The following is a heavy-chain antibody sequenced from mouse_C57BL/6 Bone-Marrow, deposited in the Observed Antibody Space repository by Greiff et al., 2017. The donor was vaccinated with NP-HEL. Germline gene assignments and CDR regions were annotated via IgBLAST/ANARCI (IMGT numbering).Heavy chain of an antibody. CDR1: GFNINDYY. J-gene: IGHJ3*01. D-gene: IGHD4-1*01. CDR3: TRVGRRRAY. CDR2: LDPEDGDT. V-gene: IGHV14-1*01. Sequence: EVQLQQSGAELVRPGASVKLSCTASGFNINDYYMHWVKQRPEQGLEWIGRLDPEDGDTEYAPKFQGKATMTADTSSNPAYLQLSSRTSADTAVYYCTRVGRRRAYWGQGTLVTVSA.